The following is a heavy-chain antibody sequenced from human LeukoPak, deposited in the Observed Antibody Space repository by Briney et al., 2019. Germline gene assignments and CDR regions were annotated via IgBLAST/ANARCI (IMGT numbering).Heavy chain of an antibody. Sequence: PSETLSLTCTVSGGSISSYYWSWIRQPPGKGLEWIGYIYYSGSTNYNTSLKSRVTISVDTSKNQFSLKLSSVTAADTAVYYCARDNQLERSAFDIWGQGTMVTVSS. D-gene: IGHD1-1*01. J-gene: IGHJ3*02. CDR2: IYYSGST. V-gene: IGHV4-59*01. CDR3: ARDNQLERSAFDI. CDR1: GGSISSYY.